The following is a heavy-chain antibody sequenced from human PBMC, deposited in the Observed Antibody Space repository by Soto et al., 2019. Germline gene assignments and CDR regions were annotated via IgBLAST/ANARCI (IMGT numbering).Heavy chain of an antibody. D-gene: IGHD3-10*01. CDR2: ISYDGSNK. V-gene: IGHV3-30-3*01. Sequence: QVQLVESGGGVVQPGRSLRLSCAASGFTFSSYAMHWVRQAPGKGLEWVAVISYDGSNKYYADSVEGRFTISRDNSKNTLYLQMNSLRAEDTAVYYCAIDPGRFSGYYYGMDVWGQGTTDTVSS. J-gene: IGHJ6*02. CDR3: AIDPGRFSGYYYGMDV. CDR1: GFTFSSYA.